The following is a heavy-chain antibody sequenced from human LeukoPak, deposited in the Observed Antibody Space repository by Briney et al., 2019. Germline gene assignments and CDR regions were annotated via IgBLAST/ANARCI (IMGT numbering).Heavy chain of an antibody. V-gene: IGHV1-18*01. Sequence: ASVKVSCKASGYTFKSYGISWVRQAPGQGLEWMGWISGYNGETNNAQRLQGRVTMTTDTSTSTAYMELRSLRSDDPAVYYCARDRWYDKSDYYYNLDHWGQGTLVTVSS. CDR2: ISGYNGET. CDR3: ARDRWYDKSDYYYNLDH. J-gene: IGHJ4*02. CDR1: GYTFKSYG. D-gene: IGHD3-22*01.